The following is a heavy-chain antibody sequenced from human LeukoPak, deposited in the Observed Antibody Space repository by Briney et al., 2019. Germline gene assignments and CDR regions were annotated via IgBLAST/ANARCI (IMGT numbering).Heavy chain of an antibody. CDR2: IYYSGST. J-gene: IGHJ3*02. V-gene: IGHV4-39*01. Sequence: PSETLSLTCTVSGGSISSSSYYWGWIRQPPGKGLEWIGSIYYSGSTYYNPSLKSRVTISVDTSKNQFSLKLSSVTAADTAVYYCARRRRWDNPRWFDIWGQGTMVTVSS. CDR3: ARRRRWDNPRWFDI. D-gene: IGHD1-14*01. CDR1: GGSISSSSYY.